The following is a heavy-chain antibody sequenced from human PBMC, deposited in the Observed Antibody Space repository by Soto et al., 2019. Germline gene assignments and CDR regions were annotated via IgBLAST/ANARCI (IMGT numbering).Heavy chain of an antibody. CDR2: INAGNGNT. CDR1: GYTFTSYA. CDR3: ALTPESISEKFDGSVAIYYFDY. J-gene: IGHJ4*02. D-gene: IGHD3-22*01. V-gene: IGHV1-3*01. Sequence: ASVKVSCKASGYTFTSYAMHWVRQAPGQRLEWMGWINAGNGNTKYSQKFQGRVTITRDTSASTAYMELSSLRSEDTAVYYCALTPESISEKFDGSVAIYYFDYWGQGTLVTVSS.